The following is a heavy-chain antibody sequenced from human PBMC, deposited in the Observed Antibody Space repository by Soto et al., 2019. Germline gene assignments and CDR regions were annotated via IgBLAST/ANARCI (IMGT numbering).Heavy chain of an antibody. J-gene: IGHJ3*02. V-gene: IGHV3-64D*06. CDR1: VFTFSSYA. Sequence: GPLRLSCSASVFTFSSYAMHWVRQAPGKGLEYVSAISSNGGSTYYADSVKGRFTISRDNSKNTLYLQMSSLRAEDTAVYYCVKDIESDAFDIWGQGTMVTVSS. D-gene: IGHD1-26*01. CDR3: VKDIESDAFDI. CDR2: ISSNGGST.